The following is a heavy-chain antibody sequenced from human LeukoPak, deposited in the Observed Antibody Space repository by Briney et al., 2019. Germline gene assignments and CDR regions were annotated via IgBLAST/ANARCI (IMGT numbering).Heavy chain of an antibody. J-gene: IGHJ5*01. CDR1: GFTFSSYA. V-gene: IGHV3-23*01. D-gene: IGHD4-17*01. CDR3: AKESTVTPGSVNWFDS. Sequence: PGRSLRLSCAASGFTFSSYAMHWVRQAPGKGLEWVSSFSGSGGSTYYADSVKGRFTISRDNSKNTLYLQMIRLRAEDTAVYYCAKESTVTPGSVNWFDSWGQGTLVTVSS. CDR2: FSGSGGST.